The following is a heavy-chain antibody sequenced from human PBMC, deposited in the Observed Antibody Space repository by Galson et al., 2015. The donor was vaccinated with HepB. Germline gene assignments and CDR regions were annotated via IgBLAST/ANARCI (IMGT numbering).Heavy chain of an antibody. CDR1: GFTFSSYS. D-gene: IGHD2-21*02. V-gene: IGHV3-48*01. CDR3: ARDLAPGGAYCGGDCYSDWYFDL. J-gene: IGHJ2*01. CDR2: ISSSSSTI. Sequence: SLRLSCAASGFTFSSYSMNWVRQAPGKGLEWVSCISSSSSTIYYADSVKGRFTISRDNAKNSLYLQMNSLRAEDTAVYYCARDLAPGGAYCGGDCYSDWYFDLWGRGTLVTVSS.